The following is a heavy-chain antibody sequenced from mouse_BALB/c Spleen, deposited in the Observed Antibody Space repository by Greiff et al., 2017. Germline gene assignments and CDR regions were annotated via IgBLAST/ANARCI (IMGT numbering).Heavy chain of an antibody. CDR1: GFNIKDPY. Sequence: VQLQQSGAELVKPGASVKLSCTASGFNIKDPYMHWVKQRPEQGLEWIGRIDPANGNTKYDPKFQGKATITADTSSNTAYLQLSSLTSEDTAVYYCARGSGYRLDYWGQGTTLTVSS. J-gene: IGHJ2*01. CDR2: IDPANGNT. V-gene: IGHV14-3*02. CDR3: ARGSGYRLDY. D-gene: IGHD3-1*01.